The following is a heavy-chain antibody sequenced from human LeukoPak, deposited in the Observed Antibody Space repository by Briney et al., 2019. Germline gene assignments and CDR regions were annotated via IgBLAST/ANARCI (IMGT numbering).Heavy chain of an antibody. CDR2: IYYSGST. CDR3: ARRVSSSSFDP. Sequence: SETLSLTCTVSGGSISSYYWSWIRQPPGKGLEWIGYIYYSGSTNYNPSLKSRVTISVDTSKNQFSLKLSSVTAADTAVYYCARRVSSSSFDPWGQGTLVTVSS. V-gene: IGHV4-59*08. CDR1: GGSISSYY. D-gene: IGHD6-6*01. J-gene: IGHJ5*02.